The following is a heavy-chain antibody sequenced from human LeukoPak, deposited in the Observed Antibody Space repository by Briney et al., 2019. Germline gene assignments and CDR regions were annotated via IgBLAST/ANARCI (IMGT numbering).Heavy chain of an antibody. CDR2: IKQDGSDK. D-gene: IGHD5-12*01. CDR3: ARAPPGLRAFDY. J-gene: IGHJ4*02. V-gene: IGHV3-7*01. CDR1: GFTFSNYW. Sequence: PGGSLRLSCAASGFTFSNYWMSWVRQAPGQGLEWVAHIKQDGSDKYYVDSVKGRFTISRDNAKSSVYLQMSSLRAEDTAVYYCARAPPGLRAFDYWGQGTLVTVSS.